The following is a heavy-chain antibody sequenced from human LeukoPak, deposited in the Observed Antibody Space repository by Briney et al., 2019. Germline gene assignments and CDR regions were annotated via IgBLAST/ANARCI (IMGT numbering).Heavy chain of an antibody. Sequence: SETLSLTCTVSGGSISSYYWSWIRQPPGKGPEWIGYIYYSGSTNYNPSLKSRVTISVDTSKNQFSLKLSSVTAADTAVYYCARSSTESITMIVVADNWFDPWGQGTLVTVSS. V-gene: IGHV4-59*08. CDR2: IYYSGST. CDR3: ARSSTESITMIVVADNWFDP. J-gene: IGHJ5*02. CDR1: GGSISSYY. D-gene: IGHD3-22*01.